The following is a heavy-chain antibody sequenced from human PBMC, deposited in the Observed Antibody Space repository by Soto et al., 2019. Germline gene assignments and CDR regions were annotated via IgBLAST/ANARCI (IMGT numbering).Heavy chain of an antibody. CDR2: ISAGGNTK. V-gene: IGHV3-30*18. J-gene: IGHJ4*02. D-gene: IGHD2-21*01. Sequence: QVQLVESGGGVVQPGTSLRLACAASGFTLSNIGMQWVRQAPGKGLEWVAAISAGGNTKYYADSVKGRFTISRDNSKNTLFLQMNSLRTEDTAVYYCAKESGGERYAAYFDLSGQGTLVTVSA. CDR3: AKESGGERYAAYFDL. CDR1: GFTLSNIG.